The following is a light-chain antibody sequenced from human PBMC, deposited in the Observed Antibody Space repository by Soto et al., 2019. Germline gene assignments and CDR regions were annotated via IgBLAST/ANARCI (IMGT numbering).Light chain of an antibody. J-gene: IGKJ2*01. Sequence: EIVLTQSPGTLSLSPGERATLSCRASQSVSSSYLTWYQQKPGQAPRVLVYGSSRRATGIPDRFSGSGSRTDFTLTISRLEPEDFAVYYCQQYGRSPGYTFGQGTKLEIK. CDR2: GSS. V-gene: IGKV3-20*01. CDR1: QSVSSSY. CDR3: QQYGRSPGYT.